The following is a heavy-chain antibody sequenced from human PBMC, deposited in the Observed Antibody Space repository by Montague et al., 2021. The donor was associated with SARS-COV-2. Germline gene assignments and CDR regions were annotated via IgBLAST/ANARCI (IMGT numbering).Heavy chain of an antibody. D-gene: IGHD3-10*01. J-gene: IGHJ6*03. CDR3: ARLGDGVVPSPILGVGPYYSYYYFDV. CDR2: IHHGGST. V-gene: IGHV4-34*01. Sequence: SETLSLTCAVHGGSFSTYSWNWIRQPPGKGLEWIGEIHHGGSTNYNPSLKSRVTITADTSTNQFPLKLTSVAAADTAVYYCARLGDGVVPSPILGVGPYYSYYYFDVWGKGTTVTVSS. CDR1: GGSFSTYS.